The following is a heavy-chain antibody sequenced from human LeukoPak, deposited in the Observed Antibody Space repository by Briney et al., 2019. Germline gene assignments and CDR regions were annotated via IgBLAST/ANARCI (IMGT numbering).Heavy chain of an antibody. CDR1: GFTFSSYA. V-gene: IGHV3-30*04. Sequence: GRSLRLSCAASGFTFSSYAMHWVRQAPGKGLEWVAVISYDGSNKYYADSVKGRFTISRDNSKNTLYLQMNSLRAEDTAVYYCAKDPGGSSGYPDAFDIWGQGTMVTVSS. D-gene: IGHD3-22*01. CDR2: ISYDGSNK. J-gene: IGHJ3*02. CDR3: AKDPGGSSGYPDAFDI.